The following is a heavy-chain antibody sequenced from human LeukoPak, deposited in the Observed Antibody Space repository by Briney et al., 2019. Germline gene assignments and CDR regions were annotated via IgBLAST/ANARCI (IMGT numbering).Heavy chain of an antibody. CDR1: GYTFTSYY. CDR3: ARIFGDSPFDY. Sequence: ASVKVSCKASGYTFTSYYMHWVRQALGQGLEWMGIINPSGGSTSYAQKFQGRVTMTRDTSTNTVYMELSSLRSEDTAVYYCARIFGDSPFDYWGQGTLVTVSS. D-gene: IGHD4-17*01. CDR2: INPSGGST. V-gene: IGHV1-46*01. J-gene: IGHJ4*02.